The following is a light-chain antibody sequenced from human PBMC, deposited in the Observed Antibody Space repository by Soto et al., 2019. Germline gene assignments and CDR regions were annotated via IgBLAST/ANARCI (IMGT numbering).Light chain of an antibody. CDR3: SSYAGSNYV. CDR2: EVS. V-gene: IGLV2-8*01. CDR1: SSDVGGYNY. J-gene: IGLJ1*01. Sequence: QSALTQPPSASGSLGQSVTISCTGTSSDVGGYNYVSWYQQHPGKAPKLMIYEVSKRPSGVPDRFSGSKSGNTASLTVSGLQAEDEADYYCSSYAGSNYVFGTGTKLTVL.